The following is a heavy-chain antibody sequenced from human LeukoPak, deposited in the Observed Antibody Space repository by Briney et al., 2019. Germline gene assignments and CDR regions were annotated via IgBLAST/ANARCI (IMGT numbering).Heavy chain of an antibody. CDR1: GFTFSSSW. CDR2: INPDGNKK. V-gene: IGHV3-7*01. D-gene: IGHD5-18*01. Sequence: GGSLRLSCAVSGFTFSSSWMDWVRQAPGKGLEWVASINPDGNKKYSADSVKGRFTISRDNAENSLYLQMNSLRVEDTAFYYCARDLAYSRLDYWGQGMLVTVSS. CDR3: ARDLAYSRLDY. J-gene: IGHJ4*02.